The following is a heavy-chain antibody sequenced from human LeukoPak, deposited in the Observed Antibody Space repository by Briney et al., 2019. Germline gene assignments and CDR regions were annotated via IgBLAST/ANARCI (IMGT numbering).Heavy chain of an antibody. CDR2: INTYTGKP. CDR3: ARPYPPDFWSGSPGDGPSNCFDH. D-gene: IGHD3-3*01. CDR1: GYSFTSYA. Sequence: ASVKVSCKASGYSFTSYAMHWVRQAPGQGLEWIGRINTYTGKPTYAQGFTGRFVFSLDTSASTAYLQISSLKSEDSALYYCARPYPPDFWSGSPGDGPSNCFDHWGQGTLVTVSS. V-gene: IGHV7-4-1*02. J-gene: IGHJ5*02.